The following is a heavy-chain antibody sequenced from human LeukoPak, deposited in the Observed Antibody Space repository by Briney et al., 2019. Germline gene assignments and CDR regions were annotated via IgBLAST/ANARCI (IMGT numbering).Heavy chain of an antibody. CDR2: IWYDGSNK. Sequence: VGSLRLSCVASGFTFSSYGMHWVRQAPGKGLEWVAVIWYDGSNKYYADSVKGRFTISRDNSKNTLYLQMNSLRAEDTAVYYCAKDLYYYYYMDVWGKGTTVTVSS. CDR1: GFTFSSYG. J-gene: IGHJ6*03. CDR3: AKDLYYYYYMDV. V-gene: IGHV3-33*06.